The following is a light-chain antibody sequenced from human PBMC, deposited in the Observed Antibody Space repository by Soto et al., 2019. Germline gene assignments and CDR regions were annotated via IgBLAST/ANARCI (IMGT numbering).Light chain of an antibody. CDR3: MQALRPPLT. Sequence: DIVMTQSPLSLPVTPGEPASISCRSSQSLLNSNGYNCLDWYLQRPGQSPQLLIHLGSIRASGVPDRFRGRGSGTDFTLKISRVEAEDVGVYYCMQALRPPLTFGGGTKVEIK. J-gene: IGKJ4*01. CDR1: QSLLNSNGYNC. V-gene: IGKV2-28*01. CDR2: LGS.